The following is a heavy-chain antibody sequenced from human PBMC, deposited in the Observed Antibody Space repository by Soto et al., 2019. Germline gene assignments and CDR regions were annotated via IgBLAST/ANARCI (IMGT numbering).Heavy chain of an antibody. CDR2: ISYDGSNK. CDR3: AKERPFHYGDYGPLKH. J-gene: IGHJ1*01. Sequence: GGSLRLSCAASGFTFSSYGMHWVRQAPGKGLEWVAVISYDGSNKYYADSVKGRFTISRDNSKNTLYLQMNSLRAEDTAVYYCAKERPFHYGDYGPLKHWGQGTLVTSPQ. D-gene: IGHD4-17*01. CDR1: GFTFSSYG. V-gene: IGHV3-30*18.